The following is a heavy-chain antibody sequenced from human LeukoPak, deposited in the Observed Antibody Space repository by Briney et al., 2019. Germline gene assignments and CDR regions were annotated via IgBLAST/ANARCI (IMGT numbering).Heavy chain of an antibody. CDR2: IYSGGST. D-gene: IGHD6-19*01. V-gene: IGHV3-53*01. Sequence: QAGGSLRLSCAASGFTVSSNYMSWVRQAPGKGLEWVSVIYSGGSTYYADSVKGRFTISRDNSKNTLYLQMNSLRAEDTAVYYCAREPSSGTATGFDYWGQGTLVTVSS. CDR3: AREPSSGTATGFDY. CDR1: GFTVSSNY. J-gene: IGHJ4*02.